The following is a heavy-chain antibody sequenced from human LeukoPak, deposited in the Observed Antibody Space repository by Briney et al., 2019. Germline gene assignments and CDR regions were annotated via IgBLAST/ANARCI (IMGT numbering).Heavy chain of an antibody. J-gene: IGHJ4*02. CDR1: GYTFTGYY. Sequence: ASVKVSCKASGYTFTGYYMHWVRQAPGQGLEWMGWINPNSGGTNYAQKFQGRVTMTRDTSISTAYMELSRLRSDDTAVYYCARNHYYDSSGYRPNKYYFDYWGQGTLVTVFS. V-gene: IGHV1-2*02. D-gene: IGHD3-22*01. CDR2: INPNSGGT. CDR3: ARNHYYDSSGYRPNKYYFDY.